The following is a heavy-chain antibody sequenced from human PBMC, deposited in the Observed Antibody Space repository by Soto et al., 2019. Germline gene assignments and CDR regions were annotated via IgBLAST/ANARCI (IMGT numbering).Heavy chain of an antibody. CDR3: TRGPRPISTGTGAY. J-gene: IGHJ4*02. Sequence: GGSLRLSCAASGFVFKRYWMRWVRQSPGKGLAWISRIYNDGTYSDYADSVRGRFTISRDNVNDTLYLQMNNLRAEDSGLYYCTRGPRPISTGTGAYWGQGTQVAVS. D-gene: IGHD3-10*01. CDR2: IYNDGTYS. V-gene: IGHV3-74*01. CDR1: GFVFKRYW.